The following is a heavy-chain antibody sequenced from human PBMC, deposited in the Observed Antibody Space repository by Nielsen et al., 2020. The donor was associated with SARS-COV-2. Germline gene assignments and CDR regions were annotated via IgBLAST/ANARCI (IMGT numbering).Heavy chain of an antibody. D-gene: IGHD2-2*01. J-gene: IGHJ3*02. Sequence: GGSLRLSCAASGFTFDDYAMPWVRQAPGKGLEWVSGISWNSGSIGYADSVKGRFTISRDNAKNSLYLQMNSLRAEDTALYYCATCTDAFDIWGQGTMVTVSS. CDR1: GFTFDDYA. CDR2: ISWNSGSI. CDR3: ATCTDAFDI. V-gene: IGHV3-9*01.